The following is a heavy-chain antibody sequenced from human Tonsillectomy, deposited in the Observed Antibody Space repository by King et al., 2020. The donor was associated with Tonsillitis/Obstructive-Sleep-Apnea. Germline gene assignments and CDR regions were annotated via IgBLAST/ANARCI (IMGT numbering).Heavy chain of an antibody. Sequence: VQLVESGAEVKKPGESLRISCKGSGYSFTTYWISWVRQMPGKDLEWMGRIDPSDSYTNYGPSFEGHVTISADKSISTAYLQWSSLKASDTAMYYCARPVDGRWHLGGMDVWGQGTTVIVSS. CDR1: GYSFTTYW. CDR3: ARPVDGRWHLGGMDV. D-gene: IGHD2-15*01. J-gene: IGHJ6*02. CDR2: IDPSDSYT. V-gene: IGHV5-10-1*03.